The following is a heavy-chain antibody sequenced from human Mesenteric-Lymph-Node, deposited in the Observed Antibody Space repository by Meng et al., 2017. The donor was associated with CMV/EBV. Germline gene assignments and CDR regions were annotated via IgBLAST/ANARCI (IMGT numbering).Heavy chain of an antibody. D-gene: IGHD3-10*01. CDR1: GYIFTSYV. Sequence: SCKASGYIFTSYVIHWVRQATGQGLEWMGWMNPNIGNTGYAQKFQGRVTMTRNTSISTAYMELSSLTSEDTAVYYCASDRGSGSYYPWGQGTLVTVSS. CDR2: MNPNIGNT. CDR3: ASDRGSGSYYP. J-gene: IGHJ5*02. V-gene: IGHV1-8*02.